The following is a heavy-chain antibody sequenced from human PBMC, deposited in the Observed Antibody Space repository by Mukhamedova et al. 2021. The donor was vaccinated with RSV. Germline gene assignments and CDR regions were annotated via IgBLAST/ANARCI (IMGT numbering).Heavy chain of an antibody. Sequence: HSGSTNYNPSLKSRVTISVDKSKNQFSLKLSSVTAADTAVYYCARDLGSSWYRSFDYWGQGTLVTVSS. D-gene: IGHD6-13*01. CDR2: HSGST. J-gene: IGHJ4*02. V-gene: IGHV4-4*02. CDR3: ARDLGSSWYRSFDY.